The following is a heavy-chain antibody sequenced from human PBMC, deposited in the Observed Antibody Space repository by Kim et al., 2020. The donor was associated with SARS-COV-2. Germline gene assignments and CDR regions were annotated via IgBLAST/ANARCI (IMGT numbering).Heavy chain of an antibody. CDR3: AIGLGVVVITPFDY. CDR2: INHSGST. V-gene: IGHV4-34*01. Sequence: SETLSLTCAVYGGSFSGYYWSWIRQPPGKGLEWIGEINHSGSTNYNPSLKSRVTISVDTSKNQFSLKLSSVTAADTAVYYCAIGLGVVVITPFDYWGQGTLVTVSS. J-gene: IGHJ4*02. D-gene: IGHD3-22*01. CDR1: GGSFSGYY.